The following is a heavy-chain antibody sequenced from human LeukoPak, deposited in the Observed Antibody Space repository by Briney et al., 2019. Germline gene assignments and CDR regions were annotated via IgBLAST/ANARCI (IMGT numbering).Heavy chain of an antibody. CDR3: ARQYSGYDYRIDY. J-gene: IGHJ4*02. CDR2: IYYSGST. Sequence: SETLSLTCTVSGGSISSSSYYWGWIRQPPGKGLEWIGSIYYSGSTYYNPSLKSRVTISVDTSKNQFSLKLSSVTAADTAVYYCARQYSGYDYRIDYWGQGTLVTVSS. CDR1: GGSISSSSYY. V-gene: IGHV4-39*01. D-gene: IGHD5-12*01.